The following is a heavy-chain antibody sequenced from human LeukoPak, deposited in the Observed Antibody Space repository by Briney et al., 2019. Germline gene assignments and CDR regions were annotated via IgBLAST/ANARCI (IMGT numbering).Heavy chain of an antibody. Sequence: PGGSLRLSCAASGFTFSSYSMNWVRQGPGKGLEWVSSISSSSSYIYYADSVKGRFTISRDNAKNSLYLQMNSLRAEDTAVYYCARDEANWFDPWGQGTLVTVSS. CDR1: GFTFSSYS. CDR3: ARDEANWFDP. CDR2: ISSSSSYI. V-gene: IGHV3-21*01. J-gene: IGHJ5*02.